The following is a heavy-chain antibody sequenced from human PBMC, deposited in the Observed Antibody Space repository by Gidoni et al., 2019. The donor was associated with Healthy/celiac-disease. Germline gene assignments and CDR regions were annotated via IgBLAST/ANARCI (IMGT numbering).Heavy chain of an antibody. CDR2: ISWNSGSI. CDR3: AKDLNGDSTITGWFDP. V-gene: IGHV3-9*01. Sequence: EVQLVESGGGLVQPGRSLRLSCAASGFTFADYAMHWVRQAPGKGLGWVSGISWNSGSIGYADSVKGRFTISRDNAKNSLYLQMNSLRAEDTALYYCAKDLNGDSTITGWFDPWGQGTLVTVSS. J-gene: IGHJ5*02. D-gene: IGHD4-17*01. CDR1: GFTFADYA.